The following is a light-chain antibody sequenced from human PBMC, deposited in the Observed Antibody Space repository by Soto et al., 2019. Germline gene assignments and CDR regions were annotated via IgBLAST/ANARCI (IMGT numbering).Light chain of an antibody. CDR1: QSVTTF. CDR3: QQYNDWPPIT. CDR2: DAS. J-gene: IGKJ5*01. Sequence: EVVLTQSPDTLSLSPGDTATLSCRASQSVTTFLGWYQQKPGQAPRLLIYDASTRAAGIPARFSGSGSGTDFTLTISSLEPEDFAVYYCQQYNDWPPITFGQGTRLEIK. V-gene: IGKV3-11*01.